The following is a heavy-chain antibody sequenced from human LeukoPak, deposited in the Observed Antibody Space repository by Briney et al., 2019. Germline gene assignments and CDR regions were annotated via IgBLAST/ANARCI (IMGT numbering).Heavy chain of an antibody. D-gene: IGHD2-15*01. J-gene: IGHJ3*02. V-gene: IGHV3-21*01. CDR1: GFTFSSYT. Sequence: PGGSLRLSCAASGFTFSSYTMNWVRQAPGKGLEWVSSITSSSSYIYYADSVKGRFTISRDNAKNSLYLQMNSLRAEDTAVYYCARAWFFVVVVAATVGDAFDIWGQATMVTVSS. CDR2: ITSSSSYI. CDR3: ARAWFFVVVVAATVGDAFDI.